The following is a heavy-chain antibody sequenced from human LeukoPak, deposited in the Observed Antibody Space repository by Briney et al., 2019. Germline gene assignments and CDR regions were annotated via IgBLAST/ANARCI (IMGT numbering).Heavy chain of an antibody. D-gene: IGHD2/OR15-2a*01. CDR2: ISYSGST. J-gene: IGHJ6*03. Sequence: PGGSLRLSCAASGFTFRSYWMSWVRQAPGKGLEYIGYISYSGSTNYNPSLQSRVTISVDTSKNQFSLKLSSVTAADTAVYYCARSNRFYYYYMDVWGKGTTVTVSS. CDR3: ARSNRFYYYYMDV. V-gene: IGHV4-59*01. CDR1: GFTFRSYW.